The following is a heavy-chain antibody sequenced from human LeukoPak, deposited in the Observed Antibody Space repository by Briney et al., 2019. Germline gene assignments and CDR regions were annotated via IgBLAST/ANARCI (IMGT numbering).Heavy chain of an antibody. CDR1: VFTFSNSW. V-gene: IGHV3-7*03. J-gene: IGHJ4*02. CDR3: ARADYYGSANDY. CDR2: VNSEGSDK. D-gene: IGHD3-10*01. Sequence: AGSLRLSCAASVFTFSNSWMTWVRQVPGQGQEWVATVNSEGSDKTYVYPAKGRFIIFRDNATNSLYLQMISPRAAAKAAYYCARADYYGSANDYWGQGTLVTVSS.